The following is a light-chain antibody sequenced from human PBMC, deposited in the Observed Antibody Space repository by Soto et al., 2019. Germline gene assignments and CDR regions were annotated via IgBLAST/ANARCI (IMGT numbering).Light chain of an antibody. Sequence: QPVLTQSPSASASPGASVKLTCTLSSGHSNYAIAWHQQQPEKGPRYLMKLNSDGSHSKGDGIPDRFSGSSSGAERYLTVSGLQSEDEADYYCQTWGTGMVFGGGTKVTVL. V-gene: IGLV4-69*02. CDR2: LNSDGSH. CDR3: QTWGTGMV. CDR1: SGHSNYA. J-gene: IGLJ2*01.